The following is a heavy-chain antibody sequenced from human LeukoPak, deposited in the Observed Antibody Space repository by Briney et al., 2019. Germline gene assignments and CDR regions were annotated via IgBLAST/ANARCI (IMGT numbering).Heavy chain of an antibody. CDR1: GFTFSSYW. Sequence: GGSLRLSCAASGFTFSSYWMTWVRQAPGKGLEWVGNIKGDGSEKYYVDSVKGRFTVSRDNAKNSLYLQMNSLRAEDTAVYYCARVLTVTRYFDYWGQGTLVTVSS. CDR3: ARVLTVTRYFDY. J-gene: IGHJ4*02. D-gene: IGHD4-17*01. V-gene: IGHV3-7*01. CDR2: IKGDGSEK.